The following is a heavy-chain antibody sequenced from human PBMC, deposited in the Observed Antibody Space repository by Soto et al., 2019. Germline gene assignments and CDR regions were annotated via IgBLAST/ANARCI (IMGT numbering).Heavy chain of an antibody. CDR1: GYSCFWFG. CDR2: ISPYNGNT. Sequence: DSVNVSCKTSGYSCFWFGINWVRQAPGQGLEWMGWISPYNGNTNYAQNFQGRIIMTTDTSTNTAYMELRSLTSDDTAMYYCAKDSGGHCTSGNCYPDHWGR. D-gene: IGHD6-19*01. V-gene: IGHV1-18*01. CDR3: AKDSGGHCTSGNCYPDH. J-gene: IGHJ2*01.